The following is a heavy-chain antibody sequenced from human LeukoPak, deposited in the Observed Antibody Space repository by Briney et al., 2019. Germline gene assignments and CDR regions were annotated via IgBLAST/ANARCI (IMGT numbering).Heavy chain of an antibody. D-gene: IGHD3-3*01. Sequence: PSETLSLTCTVSGDSISSSNYYWDWIRQPPGKGLEWIASIFYSGGTYSNPSLKSRVTISVDTSKNQFSLNLTSVTAADTAVYYCARRFPYRRDSFDYWGQGTLVTVSS. CDR3: ARRFPYRRDSFDY. CDR1: GDSISSSNYY. J-gene: IGHJ4*02. V-gene: IGHV4-39*01. CDR2: IFYSGGT.